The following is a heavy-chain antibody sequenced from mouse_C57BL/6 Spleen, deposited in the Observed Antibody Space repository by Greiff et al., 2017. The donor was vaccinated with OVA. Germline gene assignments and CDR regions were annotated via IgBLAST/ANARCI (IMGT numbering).Heavy chain of an antibody. V-gene: IGHV1-59*01. CDR3: AREGITTVADY. CDR2: IDPSDSYT. D-gene: IGHD1-1*01. J-gene: IGHJ2*01. Sequence: QVQLQQPGAELVRPGTSVKLSCKASGYTFTSYWMHWVKQRPGQGLEWIGVIDPSDSYTNYNQKFKGKATLTVDTSSSTAYMQLSSLTSEDSAVYYCAREGITTVADYWGQGTTLTVSS. CDR1: GYTFTSYW.